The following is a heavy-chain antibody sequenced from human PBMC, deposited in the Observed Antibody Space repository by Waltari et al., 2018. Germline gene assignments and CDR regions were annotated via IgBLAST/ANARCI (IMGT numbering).Heavy chain of an antibody. CDR1: GFTLSDYW. J-gene: IGHJ6*02. CDR2: SNSDGSST. D-gene: IGHD6-13*01. Sequence: EVQLVESGGGLVQPGGSLRLSCAASGFTLSDYWMHWVRQAPGKGLVWVSRSNSDGSSTSYADSVKGRFTISKDKAKNTLYLQMNSLRAEDTAVYHCARGLYSSRWYSPADYYHYGTEVWGQGTTVTVSS. CDR3: ARGLYSSRWYSPADYYHYGTEV. V-gene: IGHV3-74*01.